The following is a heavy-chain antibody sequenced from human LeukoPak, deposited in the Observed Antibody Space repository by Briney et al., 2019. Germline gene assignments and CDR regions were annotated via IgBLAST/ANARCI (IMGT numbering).Heavy chain of an antibody. J-gene: IGHJ4*02. V-gene: IGHV3-23*01. D-gene: IGHD3-9*01. CDR3: AKDKEGYYDILTGYPRARYFDY. CDR1: GFTVSSYA. Sequence: PGGSLRLSCAASGFTVSSYAMSWVRQAPGKGLEWVSAISGSGGSTYYADSVKGRFTISRDNSKNTLYLQMDSLRAEDTAVYYCAKDKEGYYDILTGYPRARYFDYWGQGTLVTVSS. CDR2: ISGSGGST.